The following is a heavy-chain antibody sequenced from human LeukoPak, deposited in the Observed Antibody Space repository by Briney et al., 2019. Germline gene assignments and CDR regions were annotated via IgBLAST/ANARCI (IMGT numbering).Heavy chain of an antibody. D-gene: IGHD2-15*01. V-gene: IGHV1-18*01. Sequence: GASVKVPCKASGYTFSSYGISWVRQAPGQGLEWLGYVSAYNGNTNYAQKVQGRITMTTDTSTSTAYMEMRSLRSDDTAVYYCARDCSGSSCYWIHWGQGTLVTVSS. CDR1: GYTFSSYG. CDR3: ARDCSGSSCYWIH. CDR2: VSAYNGNT. J-gene: IGHJ4*02.